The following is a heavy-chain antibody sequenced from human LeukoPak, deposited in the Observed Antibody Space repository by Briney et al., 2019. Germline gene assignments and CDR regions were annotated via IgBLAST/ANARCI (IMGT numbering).Heavy chain of an antibody. J-gene: IGHJ4*02. CDR2: ISWNSGSV. CDR3: VKSCSGGSCYSDY. CDR1: GFTFDDNA. V-gene: IGHV3-9*01. D-gene: IGHD2-15*01. Sequence: PGGSLRLSCAASGFTFDDNAMHWVRQAPGKGLEWVSGISWNSGSVGYADSVNGRFTISRDNSKNTLYLQMNSLRDEDTAVYYCVKSCSGGSCYSDYWGQGTLVTVSS.